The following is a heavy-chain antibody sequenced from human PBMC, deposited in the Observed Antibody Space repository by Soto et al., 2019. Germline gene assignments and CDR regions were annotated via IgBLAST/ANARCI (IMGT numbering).Heavy chain of an antibody. Sequence: SETLSLTCTVSGASITDYYWSWIRQPPGKGLEWIGYIHHSGSTKCDPSLKSRVTMSVDTSKSQFSLKLSSVTAADTAVYYCARERWFAPWGQGTLVTVSS. V-gene: IGHV4-59*01. CDR2: IHHSGST. J-gene: IGHJ5*02. CDR1: GASITDYY. CDR3: ARERWFAP.